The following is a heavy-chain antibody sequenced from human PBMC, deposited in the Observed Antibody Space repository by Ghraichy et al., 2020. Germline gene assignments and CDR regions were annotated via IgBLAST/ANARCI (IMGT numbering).Heavy chain of an antibody. CDR1: GGSFSGYY. D-gene: IGHD3-22*01. CDR2: INHSGST. Sequence: SETLSLTCAVYGGSFSGYYWSWIRQPPGKGLEWIGEINHSGSTNYNPSLKSRVTISVDTSKNQFSLKLSSVTAADTAVYYCARGPYYYDSSAWFDPWGQGTLVTVSS. V-gene: IGHV4-34*01. CDR3: ARGPYYYDSSAWFDP. J-gene: IGHJ5*02.